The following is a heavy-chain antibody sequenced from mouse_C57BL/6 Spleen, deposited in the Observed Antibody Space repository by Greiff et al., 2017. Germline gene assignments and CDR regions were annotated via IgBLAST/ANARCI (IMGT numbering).Heavy chain of an antibody. CDR3: ARGGYDGYSDYAMDY. CDR2: IYPGGGYT. V-gene: IGHV1-63*01. J-gene: IGHJ4*01. CDR1: GYTFTNYW. D-gene: IGHD2-3*01. Sequence: QVQLKESGAELVRPGTSVKMSCKASGYTFTNYWIGWAKQRPGHGLEWIGDIYPGGGYTNYNEKFKGKATLTADKSSSTAYMQFSSLTSEDSAIYYCARGGYDGYSDYAMDYWGQGTSVTVSS.